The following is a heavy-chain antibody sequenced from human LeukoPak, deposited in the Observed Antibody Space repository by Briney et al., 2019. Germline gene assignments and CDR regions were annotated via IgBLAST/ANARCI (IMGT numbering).Heavy chain of an antibody. J-gene: IGHJ1*01. D-gene: IGHD6-13*01. V-gene: IGHV3-30*04. Sequence: GGSLRLSCAASGFTFSSYAMHWVRQAPGKGLEWVAVISYDGSNKYYADSVKGRFTISRDNSKNTLYLQMNSLRAEDTAVYYCASPVYSSSWYFRDWGQGALVTVSS. CDR3: ASPVYSSSWYFRD. CDR1: GFTFSSYA. CDR2: ISYDGSNK.